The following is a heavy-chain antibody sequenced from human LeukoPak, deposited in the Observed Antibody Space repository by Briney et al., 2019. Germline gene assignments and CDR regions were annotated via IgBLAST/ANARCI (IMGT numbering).Heavy chain of an antibody. Sequence: GGSLRLSCAASGFTFNNYVMSWVRQAPGKGLEWVSGISGSGGTTYYADSVRGRFTISRDNSKNTLYLQMNSLRAEDTALYYCARGGSGSYYHLFDYWGQGTLVTVSS. CDR2: ISGSGGTT. D-gene: IGHD3-10*01. J-gene: IGHJ4*02. CDR1: GFTFNNYV. CDR3: ARGGSGSYYHLFDY. V-gene: IGHV3-23*01.